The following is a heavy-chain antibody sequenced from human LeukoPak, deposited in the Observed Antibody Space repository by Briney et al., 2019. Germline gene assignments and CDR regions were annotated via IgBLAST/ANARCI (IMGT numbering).Heavy chain of an antibody. CDR3: VRGVGVSRFNYFDP. D-gene: IGHD5-24*01. V-gene: IGHV3-33*01. CDR2: IWYDASDR. Sequence: GGSLRLSCAASGFTFRSFGMHWVREAPGKGLEGVAVIWYDASDRYYADSVKGRFTISRDNSKNTLFLQMNSLRDDDTAVYYCVRGVGVSRFNYFDPWGQGTLVVVSS. CDR1: GFTFRSFG. J-gene: IGHJ5*02.